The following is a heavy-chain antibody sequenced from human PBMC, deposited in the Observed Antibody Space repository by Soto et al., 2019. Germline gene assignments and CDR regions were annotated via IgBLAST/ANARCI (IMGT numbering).Heavy chain of an antibody. Sequence: SETLSLTCTVSGVSISSGDYYWSWIRQPPGKGLEWIGYIYYSGSTYYNPSLKSRVTISVDTSKNQFSLKLSSVTAADTAVYYCARDSGYSYGPIDYWGQGTLVTVSS. D-gene: IGHD5-18*01. V-gene: IGHV4-30-4*01. CDR1: GVSISSGDYY. CDR3: ARDSGYSYGPIDY. CDR2: IYYSGST. J-gene: IGHJ4*02.